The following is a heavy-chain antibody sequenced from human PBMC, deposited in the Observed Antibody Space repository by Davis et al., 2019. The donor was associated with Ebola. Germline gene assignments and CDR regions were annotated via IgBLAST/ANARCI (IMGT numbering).Heavy chain of an antibody. V-gene: IGHV3-30-3*01. CDR2: ISYDGSNK. J-gene: IGHJ4*02. CDR3: ARDLHWNQADY. Sequence: GESLKISCAASGFTFSSYAMHWVRQAPGKGLEWVAVISYDGSNKYYADSVKGRFTISRDNAKNTLYLQMTRLRAEDTAVYHCARDLHWNQADYWGQGALVTVSS. CDR1: GFTFSSYA. D-gene: IGHD1-1*01.